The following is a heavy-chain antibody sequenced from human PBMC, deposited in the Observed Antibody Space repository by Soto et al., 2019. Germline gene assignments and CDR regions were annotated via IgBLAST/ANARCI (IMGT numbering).Heavy chain of an antibody. CDR3: TRAERWLVTY. Sequence: SETLSLTCAVYGGSFSGYYWTWIRQPPGKGLEWIGEIDHSGSTNYNPSLKSRVTISVDTSKNQFSLMLTSVTAADTAVYYCTRAERWLVTYWGQGILVTVSS. CDR1: GGSFSGYY. CDR2: IDHSGST. V-gene: IGHV4-34*01. J-gene: IGHJ4*02. D-gene: IGHD6-19*01.